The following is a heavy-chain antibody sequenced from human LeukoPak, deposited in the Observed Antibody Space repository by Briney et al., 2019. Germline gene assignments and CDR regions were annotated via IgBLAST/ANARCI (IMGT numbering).Heavy chain of an antibody. CDR1: GGSISGYY. CDR2: IYDSGST. J-gene: IGHJ1*01. D-gene: IGHD6-13*01. V-gene: IGHV4-59*01. Sequence: SETLSLTCTVSGGSISGYYWSWIRQPPGKGLEWIGYIYDSGSTNNNPSLKSRVTISVDTSKNQFSLKLSSVAAADTAVYYCARDLLSSSWVYFQHWGQGTLVTVSS. CDR3: ARDLLSSSWVYFQH.